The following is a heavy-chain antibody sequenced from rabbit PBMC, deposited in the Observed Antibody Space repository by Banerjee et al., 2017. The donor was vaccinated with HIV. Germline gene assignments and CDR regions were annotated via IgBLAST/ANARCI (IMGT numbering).Heavy chain of an antibody. CDR3: ASPYAGSSYYSWYFYL. J-gene: IGHJ4*01. CDR2: IYTSSGST. D-gene: IGHD8-1*01. Sequence: QEQLEESGGGLVKPEGSLTLTCKASGFSFSSGYDMGWVRQAPGKGLEWIACIYTSSGSTDYASWVNGRFTISLDNAQNTVPLQMTSLTAADTATYFCASPYAGSSYYSWYFYLWGQGTLVTDS. V-gene: IGHV1S43*01. CDR1: GFSFSSGYD.